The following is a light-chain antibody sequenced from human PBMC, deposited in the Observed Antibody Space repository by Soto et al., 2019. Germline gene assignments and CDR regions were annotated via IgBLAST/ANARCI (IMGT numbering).Light chain of an antibody. CDR3: HQRSNWWK. CDR2: DTS. V-gene: IGKV3-11*01. CDR1: QSLSSS. J-gene: IGKJ1*01. Sequence: EIVLTQSPATLSLFPGERATLSCRASQSLSSSLAWYQQKPGQAPRVLIYDTSTRATGIPARFSGSGSGTDFTLTISSLETEDSAVYYCHQRSNWWKFGQGTRVEIK.